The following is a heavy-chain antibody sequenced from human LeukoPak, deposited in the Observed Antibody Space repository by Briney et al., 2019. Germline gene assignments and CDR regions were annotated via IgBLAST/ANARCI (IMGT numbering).Heavy chain of an antibody. CDR1: GGSISSYY. J-gene: IGHJ4*02. CDR2: IYYSGST. V-gene: IGHV4-59*01. D-gene: IGHD1-26*01. CDR3: ARGRSTSRY. Sequence: PSETLSLTCTVSGGSISSYYWSWIRQSPGKGLEWIGYIYYSGSTTYSPSLKSRVTISVDTSRNQFSLKLSSVTAADTAVYYCARGRSTSRYWGQGTLVTVSS.